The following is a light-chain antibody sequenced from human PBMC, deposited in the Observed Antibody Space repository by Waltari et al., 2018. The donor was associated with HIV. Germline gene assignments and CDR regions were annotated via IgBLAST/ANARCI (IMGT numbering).Light chain of an antibody. CDR2: VAS. Sequence: IQMTQPPSSLSASVGDRVTITCRASQSISSFLNWYQQKPGKAPKVLIYVASSLQSGVPSRFSGSGSGTEFTLTISSLQPEDFATYYCQQSYSTPWTFGQGTKVEIK. CDR3: QQSYSTPWT. J-gene: IGKJ1*01. CDR1: QSISSF. V-gene: IGKV1-39*01.